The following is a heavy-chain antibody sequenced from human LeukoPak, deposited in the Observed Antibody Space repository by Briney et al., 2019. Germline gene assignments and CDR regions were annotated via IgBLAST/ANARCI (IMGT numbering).Heavy chain of an antibody. J-gene: IGHJ3*02. D-gene: IGHD2-2*01. V-gene: IGHV4-4*09. CDR1: GSISSYY. CDR3: ARQECTSTSCLTKNAFDI. CDR2: IYTSGST. Sequence: SETLSLTCTVSGSISSYYWSWIRQPPGKGLEWTGYIYTSGSTNYNPPLKSRVTISVDTSKNQFSLDLSSVTAADTAVYYCARQECTSTSCLTKNAFDIWGQGTMVTVSS.